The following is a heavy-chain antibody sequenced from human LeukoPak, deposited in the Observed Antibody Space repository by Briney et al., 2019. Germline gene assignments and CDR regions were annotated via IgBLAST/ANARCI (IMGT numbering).Heavy chain of an antibody. CDR3: ASGRQLGY. CDR2: IKEDGSEK. J-gene: IGHJ4*02. D-gene: IGHD6-13*01. Sequence: PGGFLRLSCAASGFTFSNYWMSWVRQAPGKGLEWVANIKEDGSEKYYVDSVKGRFTISRDNARNSLYLQMNSLRAEDAAVYYGASGRQLGYWGQGTLVTVSS. V-gene: IGHV3-7*01. CDR1: GFTFSNYW.